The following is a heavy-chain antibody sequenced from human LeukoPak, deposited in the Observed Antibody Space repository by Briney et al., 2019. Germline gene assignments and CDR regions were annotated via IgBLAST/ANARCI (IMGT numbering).Heavy chain of an antibody. D-gene: IGHD1-26*01. CDR3: ARSGHIRLWDLPTPFDF. CDR2: INPSGGSI. CDR1: GYIFSSYY. J-gene: IGHJ4*02. V-gene: IGHV1-46*01. Sequence: GASVKVSCKASGYIFSSYYMYWVRQAPGQGLEWMGIINPSGGSIRYAQKFQGRVTMTRDTSTSTVYMELSSLRSEDTAVYYCARSGHIRLWDLPTPFDFWGQGTLVTASS.